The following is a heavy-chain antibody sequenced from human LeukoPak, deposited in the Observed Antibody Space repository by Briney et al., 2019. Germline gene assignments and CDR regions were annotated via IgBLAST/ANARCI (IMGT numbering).Heavy chain of an antibody. Sequence: PSETLSLTCTVSGGSISSDSYYWSWIRQPPGKGLEWIGYIYYSGSTNYNPSLKSRVTISVDTSKNQFSLKLSSVTAADTAVYYCARTSSSWYQNPWGQGTMVTVSS. CDR3: ARTSSSWYQNP. CDR1: GGSISSDSYY. J-gene: IGHJ3*01. V-gene: IGHV4-61*01. D-gene: IGHD6-13*01. CDR2: IYYSGST.